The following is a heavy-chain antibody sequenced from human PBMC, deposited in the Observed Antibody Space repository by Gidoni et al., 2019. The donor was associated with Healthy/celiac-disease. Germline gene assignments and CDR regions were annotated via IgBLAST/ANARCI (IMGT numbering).Heavy chain of an antibody. CDR2: ISYDGSNK. CDR1: GFTFSSYA. CDR3: ARDRLLGPYCGSDCHSGWGFDL. Sequence: QVQLVESGGGVVQPGRSLSLSCAASGFTFSSYAMHWVRQAPGKGLEWVAVISYDGSNKYYADSVKGRFTISRDNSKNTLYLQMNSLRAEDTAVYYCARDRLLGPYCGSDCHSGWGFDLWGRGTLVTVSS. J-gene: IGHJ2*01. D-gene: IGHD2-21*02. V-gene: IGHV3-30-3*01.